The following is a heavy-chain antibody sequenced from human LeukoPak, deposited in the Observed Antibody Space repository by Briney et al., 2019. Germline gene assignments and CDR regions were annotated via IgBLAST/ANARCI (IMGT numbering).Heavy chain of an antibody. CDR1: GFTFDDYA. V-gene: IGHV3-9*01. CDR3: AGGRLVAASKAVAIDY. D-gene: IGHD5-12*01. Sequence: GRSLRLSCAASGFTFDDYAMHWVRQAPGKGLEWVSGISWNSGSIGYADSVKGRFTISRDNAKNSLYLQMNSLRADDTAVYYCAGGRLVAASKAVAIDYWGQGTLVTVSS. J-gene: IGHJ4*02. CDR2: ISWNSGSI.